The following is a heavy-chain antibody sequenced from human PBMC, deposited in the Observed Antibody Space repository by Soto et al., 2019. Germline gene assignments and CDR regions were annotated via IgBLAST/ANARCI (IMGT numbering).Heavy chain of an antibody. D-gene: IGHD2-21*02. Sequence: EVQLVESGGGLVQPGGSLRLSCAASGFTFSRNAMHWVRQAPGRGLEYVSAISSNGGSTYYGNSVKGRFTISRDNSKNTLYLQLGSLRAEDMAVYYGARGGSDYYFDYWGQGTLVTVSS. CDR3: ARGGSDYYFDY. J-gene: IGHJ4*02. CDR2: ISSNGGST. CDR1: GFTFSRNA. V-gene: IGHV3-64*01.